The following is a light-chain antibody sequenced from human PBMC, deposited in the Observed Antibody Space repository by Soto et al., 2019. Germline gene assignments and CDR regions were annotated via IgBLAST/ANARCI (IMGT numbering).Light chain of an antibody. CDR2: AAS. CDR3: LQANRVPLS. Sequence: IHRTQSPSSVSASLGDMVTITCGASQTISTNLAWYQQKPGKAPNLLLYAASSLQSGVPPRFSGSGSGTDFTLTITSLQPEDFAIYFCLQANRVPLSFGQGTRLEIK. V-gene: IGKV1-12*01. CDR1: QTISTN. J-gene: IGKJ5*01.